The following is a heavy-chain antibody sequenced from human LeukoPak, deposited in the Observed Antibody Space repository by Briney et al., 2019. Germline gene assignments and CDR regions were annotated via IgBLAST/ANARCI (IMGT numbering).Heavy chain of an antibody. CDR3: ARCPHSSGDGLVWFDP. J-gene: IGHJ5*02. D-gene: IGHD6-19*01. Sequence: ASVKVSCKASGYTFTSYAMNWVRQAPGQGLEWMGWINTNTGNPTYAQGLTGRFVFSLDTSVSTAYLQISSLKAEDTAVYYCARCPHSSGDGLVWFDPWGQGTLVTVSS. CDR1: GYTFTSYA. CDR2: INTNTGNP. V-gene: IGHV7-4-1*02.